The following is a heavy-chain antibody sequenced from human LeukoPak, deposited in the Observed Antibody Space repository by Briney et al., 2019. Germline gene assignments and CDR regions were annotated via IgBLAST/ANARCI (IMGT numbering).Heavy chain of an antibody. J-gene: IGHJ5*02. Sequence: ASVKVSCKASGYTFTSYGISWVRQAPGQGLEWMGWISAYNGNTNYAQKFQGRVTITADKSTSTAYMELSSLRSEDTAVYYCAGEGIAAAGTNWFDPWGQGTLVTVSS. CDR3: AGEGIAAAGTNWFDP. CDR1: GYTFTSYG. CDR2: ISAYNGNT. V-gene: IGHV1-18*01. D-gene: IGHD6-13*01.